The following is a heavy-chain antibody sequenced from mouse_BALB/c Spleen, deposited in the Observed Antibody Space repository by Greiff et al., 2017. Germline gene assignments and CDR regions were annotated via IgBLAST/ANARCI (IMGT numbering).Heavy chain of an antibody. J-gene: IGHJ4*01. Sequence: QVQLQQSGAELMKPGASVKISCKATGYTFSSYWIERVKQRPGHGLEWIGEILPGSGSTNYNEKFKGKATFTADTSSNTASMQLSSLTSEDSAVYYCARRGMARRRLYAMDYWGQGSSVTDTS. CDR2: ILPGSGST. CDR1: GYTFSSYW. D-gene: IGHD1-2*01. V-gene: IGHV1-9*01. CDR3: ARRGMARRRLYAMDY.